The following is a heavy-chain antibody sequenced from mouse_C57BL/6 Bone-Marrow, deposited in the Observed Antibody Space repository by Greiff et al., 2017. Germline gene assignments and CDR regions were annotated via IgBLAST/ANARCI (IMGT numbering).Heavy chain of an antibody. CDR1: GFNIKDDY. Sequence: VQLKQSGAELVRPGASVKLSCTASGFNIKDDYMHWVKQRPEQGLEWIGWIDPENGDTEYASKFQGKATITADTSSNTAFLQLSSLTSEDTAVYYCTTYDGNYPTRCWYFDFWGTGTTVTVSA. D-gene: IGHD2-3*01. CDR2: IDPENGDT. V-gene: IGHV14-4*01. CDR3: TTYDGNYPTRCWYFDF. J-gene: IGHJ1*03.